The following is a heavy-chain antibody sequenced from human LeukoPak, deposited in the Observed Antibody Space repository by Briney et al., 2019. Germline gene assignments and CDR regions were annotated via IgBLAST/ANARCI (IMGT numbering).Heavy chain of an antibody. CDR2: ISASGGST. J-gene: IGHJ5*02. D-gene: IGHD6-19*01. Sequence: QPGGSLRLSCAASGFTFSNYAITWVRQAPGKGLEWLSGISASGGSTYCADSVKGRFTVSRENAKNSLYLQMNSLRAGDTAVYYCARSVAGSSWFDPWGQGTLVTVSS. CDR3: ARSVAGSSWFDP. CDR1: GFTFSNYA. V-gene: IGHV3-23*01.